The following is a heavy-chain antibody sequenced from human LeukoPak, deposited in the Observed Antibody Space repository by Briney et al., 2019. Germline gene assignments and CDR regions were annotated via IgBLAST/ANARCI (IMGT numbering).Heavy chain of an antibody. CDR2: IIPLLGIT. V-gene: IGHV1-69*04. Sequence: SVKVSCKASGGTFSSYAMNWVRQAPGQGLEWVARIIPLLGITNHAQKLQGRVTVTADTSTNTAYMELSSLISDDTAVYYCARARGRITIGGIRHAFDIWGQGTLVTVSS. CDR3: ARARGRITIGGIRHAFDI. D-gene: IGHD3-16*01. J-gene: IGHJ3*02. CDR1: GGTFSSYA.